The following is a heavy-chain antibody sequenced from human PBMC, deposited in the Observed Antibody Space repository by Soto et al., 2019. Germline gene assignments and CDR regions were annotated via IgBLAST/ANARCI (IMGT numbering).Heavy chain of an antibody. V-gene: IGHV4-34*01. D-gene: IGHD5-18*01. J-gene: IGHJ4*02. Sequence: SETLSLTCAVYGGSFSGYYWSWIRQPPGKGLEWIGEINHSGSTNYNPSLKSRVTISVDTSKNQFSLKLSSVTAADTAVYYCAREYSYGSYFDYWGQGTLVTVS. CDR1: GGSFSGYY. CDR2: INHSGST. CDR3: AREYSYGSYFDY.